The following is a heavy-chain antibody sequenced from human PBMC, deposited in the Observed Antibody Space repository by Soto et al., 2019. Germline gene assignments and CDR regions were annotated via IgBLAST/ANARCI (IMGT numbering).Heavy chain of an antibody. D-gene: IGHD3-10*01. J-gene: IGHJ4*02. Sequence: QVQLVESGGGVVQPGKSLRLSCAASGFTFSAYGMHWVRRAPGKGLEWVAMIYYDGSNIYYADSVKGRFTISRDNSKNTLYLQMNSLRAEDTAVYYSDRVGGSVTSDYWGQGTLVTVSS. V-gene: IGHV3-33*01. CDR2: IYYDGSNI. CDR1: GFTFSAYG. CDR3: DRVGGSVTSDY.